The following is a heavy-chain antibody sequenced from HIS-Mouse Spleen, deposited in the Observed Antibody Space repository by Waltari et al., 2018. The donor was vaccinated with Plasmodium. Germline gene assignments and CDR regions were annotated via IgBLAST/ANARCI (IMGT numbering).Heavy chain of an antibody. V-gene: IGHV1-2*02. Sequence: QVQLVQSGAEVKKPGASVKVSCKASGYTFTGYYMHWVRQAPGQGLEWMGWINPNRGGTNYAQNFQGRVTMTRDTSISTAYMELSRLRSDDTAVYYCARDGPGETSFDYWGQGTLVTVSS. J-gene: IGHJ4*02. CDR2: INPNRGGT. CDR1: GYTFTGYY. D-gene: IGHD3-16*01. CDR3: ARDGPGETSFDY.